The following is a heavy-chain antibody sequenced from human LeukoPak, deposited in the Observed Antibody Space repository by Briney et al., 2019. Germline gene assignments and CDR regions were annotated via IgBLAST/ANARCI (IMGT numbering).Heavy chain of an antibody. J-gene: IGHJ6*03. CDR2: FDPEDGET. CDR3: ARAMYGPNNYYMDV. D-gene: IGHD2-8*01. CDR1: GYTLTELS. V-gene: IGHV1-24*01. Sequence: GASVKVSCKVSGYTLTELSMHWVRQAPGKGLEWMGGFDPEDGETIYAQKFQGRVTMTTDTSTSTAYMELRSLGSDDTAVYYCARAMYGPNNYYMDVWGKGTTVTISS.